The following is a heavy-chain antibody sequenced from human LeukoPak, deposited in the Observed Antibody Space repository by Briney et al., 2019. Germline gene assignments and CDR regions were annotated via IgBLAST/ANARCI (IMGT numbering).Heavy chain of an antibody. CDR1: GGSISNTNW. V-gene: IGHV4-4*02. CDR2: IFGTGNT. J-gene: IGHJ4*02. Sequence: SGTLSLTCGVSGGSISNTNWWTWVRQPPGKGLEWIGYIFGTGNTNSNPSLKSRVTISVDTSKNQFSLKLTSVTAADTAVYYCARYLDYWGQGTLVTVSS. CDR3: ARYLDY.